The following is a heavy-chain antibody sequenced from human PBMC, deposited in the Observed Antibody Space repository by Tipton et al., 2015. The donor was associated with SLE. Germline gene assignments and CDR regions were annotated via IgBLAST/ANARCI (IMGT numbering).Heavy chain of an antibody. CDR2: IYTNGST. Sequence: LRLSCTVSGGSISSCYWSWIRQPAGKGLEWIGCIYTNGSTNYNPSLKSRVTMSVDTSKNQFSLKLSSVTAADTAVYYCTRDGGVGATVWWGQGTLVTVSS. D-gene: IGHD1-26*01. J-gene: IGHJ4*02. CDR3: TRDGGVGATVW. CDR1: GGSISSCY. V-gene: IGHV4-4*07.